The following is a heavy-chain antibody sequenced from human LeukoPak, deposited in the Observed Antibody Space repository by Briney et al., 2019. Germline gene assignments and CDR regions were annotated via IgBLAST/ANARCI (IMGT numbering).Heavy chain of an antibody. D-gene: IGHD3-16*02. CDR1: GFTFSSYA. J-gene: IGHJ4*02. CDR2: ISGSGENT. V-gene: IGHV3-23*01. CDR3: AKVATYDYVWGSYRYASYFDH. Sequence: PGGSLRLSCAASGFTFSSYAMTWVRQAPGKGLEWVSAISGSGENTYYANSVKGRFTISRDNSGNTLYLQMNSLRADDTAIYYCAKVATYDYVWGSYRYASYFDHWGQGALVTVSS.